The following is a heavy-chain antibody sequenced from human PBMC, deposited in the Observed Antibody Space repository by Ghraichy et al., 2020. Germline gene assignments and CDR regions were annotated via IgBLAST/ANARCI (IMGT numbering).Heavy chain of an antibody. V-gene: IGHV4-30-4*01. CDR2: IYYSGST. D-gene: IGHD4-17*01. CDR1: GGSISSGDYY. J-gene: IGHJ5*02. CDR3: AREGGTVNWFDP. Sequence: LSLTCTVSGGSISSGDYYWSWIRQPPGKGLEWIGYIYYSGSTYYNPSLKSRVTISVDTSKNQFSLKLSSVTAADTAVYYCAREGGTVNWFDPWGQGTLVTVSS.